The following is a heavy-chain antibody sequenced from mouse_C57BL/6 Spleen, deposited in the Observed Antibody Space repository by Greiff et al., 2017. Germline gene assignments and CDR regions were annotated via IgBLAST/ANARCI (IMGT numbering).Heavy chain of an antibody. CDR2: IDPSDSET. CDR3: RKRHSGTREY. V-gene: IGHV1-52*01. CDR1: GYTFTSCW. Sequence: QVQLQQPGAELVRPGSSVKLSCKASGYTFTSCWMHWVKQRPRQGLEWIGNIDPSDSETHYNQKFKDKATLTVDKSSSTAYMQLSSLTSEDSWVYYRRKRHSGTREYWGQGTPLTDSS. J-gene: IGHJ2*01. D-gene: IGHD4-1*01.